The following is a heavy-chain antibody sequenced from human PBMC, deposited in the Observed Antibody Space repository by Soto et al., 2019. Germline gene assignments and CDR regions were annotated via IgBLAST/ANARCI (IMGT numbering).Heavy chain of an antibody. CDR3: ASGIQLWLRRINTGYSG. J-gene: IGHJ4*02. CDR1: GGTFSTYA. V-gene: IGHV1-69*12. Sequence: QVQLVQSGAGVKKPESSVKVSCKAPGGTFSTYAISWVRQAPGQGLEWMGGMIPMFGTANYAQRFQDRVTNPADDSTNTVYTELSSRRSEDTAVYFCASGIQLWLRRINTGYSGWGQGTLVTVSS. D-gene: IGHD5-18*01. CDR2: MIPMFGTA.